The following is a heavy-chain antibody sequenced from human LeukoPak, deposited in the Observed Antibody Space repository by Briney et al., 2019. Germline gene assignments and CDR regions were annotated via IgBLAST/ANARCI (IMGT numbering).Heavy chain of an antibody. Sequence: GGSLRLSCAASGFTFSTYAMHWVRQAPGKGLGWVAVISYDGSSKNYADSVKGRFTISRDNSKNTLNLQMNSLRVEDTAMYYCARAPKMSDSSGYYSIIDYWGQGTLVTVSS. D-gene: IGHD3-22*01. CDR1: GFTFSTYA. CDR2: ISYDGSSK. V-gene: IGHV3-30-3*01. J-gene: IGHJ4*02. CDR3: ARAPKMSDSSGYYSIIDY.